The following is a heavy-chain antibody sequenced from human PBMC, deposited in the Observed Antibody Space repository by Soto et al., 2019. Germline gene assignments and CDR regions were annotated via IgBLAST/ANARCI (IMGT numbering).Heavy chain of an antibody. CDR1: GYTFTSYG. V-gene: IGHV1-18*01. CDR2: ISAYNGNT. Sequence: ASVKVSCKASGYTFTSYGISWVRQEPGQGLEWVGWISAYNGNTNYAQKLQGRVTMTTDTSTSTAYMELRSLRSDDTAVYYCARIIGFGAGSYYYYGMDVWGQGTTVTVSS. D-gene: IGHD3-3*01. CDR3: ARIIGFGAGSYYYYGMDV. J-gene: IGHJ6*02.